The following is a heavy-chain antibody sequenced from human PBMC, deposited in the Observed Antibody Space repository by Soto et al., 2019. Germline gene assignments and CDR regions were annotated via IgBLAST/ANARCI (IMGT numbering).Heavy chain of an antibody. D-gene: IGHD4-17*01. CDR3: AKAGHDYGDYGGY. V-gene: IGHV3-30*18. CDR1: GFTFSSYG. CDR2: ISYDGSNK. Sequence: GGSLRLSCAASGFTFSSYGMHWVRQAPGKGLEWVAVISYDGSNKYYADSVKGRFTISRDNSKNTLYLQMNSLRAEDTAVYYCAKAGHDYGDYGGYWGQGTLVTVSS. J-gene: IGHJ4*02.